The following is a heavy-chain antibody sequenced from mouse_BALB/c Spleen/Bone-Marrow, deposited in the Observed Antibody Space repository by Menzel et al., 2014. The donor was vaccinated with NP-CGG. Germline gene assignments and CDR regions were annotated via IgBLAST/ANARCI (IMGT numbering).Heavy chain of an antibody. CDR1: GYTFISYV. D-gene: IGHD1-1*01. CDR2: INPYNDGT. CDR3: ARYPDYYGSSYAMDY. V-gene: IGHV1-14*01. Sequence: EVQLQQSGPELVKPGASVKMSCKASGYTFISYVMHWVKQKPGQGLEWIGYINPYNDGTKYNEKFKGKATLTSVKSSSTAYMELSSLTSEDSAVYYCARYPDYYGSSYAMDYWGQGTSVTVSS. J-gene: IGHJ4*01.